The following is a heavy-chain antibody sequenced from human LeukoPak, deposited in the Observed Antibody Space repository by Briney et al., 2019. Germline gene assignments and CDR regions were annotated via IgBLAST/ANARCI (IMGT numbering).Heavy chain of an antibody. J-gene: IGHJ6*02. CDR3: ARGDYDLSGSYHYGMDV. D-gene: IGHD3-10*01. Sequence: GGSLRLSCVAPGFTFNSYTMHWVRQAPGKGLEWVAVMSSDGNKKFYAEYVKGRFTISRDNSENTLYLEMNSLRGEDTAVYYCARGDYDLSGSYHYGMDVWGQGTTVTVSS. CDR1: GFTFNSYT. CDR2: MSSDGNKK. V-gene: IGHV3-30-3*01.